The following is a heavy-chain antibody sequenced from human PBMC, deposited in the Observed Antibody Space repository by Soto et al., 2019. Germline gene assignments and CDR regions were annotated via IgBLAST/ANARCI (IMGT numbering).Heavy chain of an antibody. D-gene: IGHD6-6*01. Sequence: GGSLRLSCSASGFTFSMSAMTWVRQAPGKGLEWVSTTGLNGRTTYYADSVKGRFTVSRDNSKNTLDLHMSSLRAEDTAVYYCATVHSTSRSFDYWGQGTLVTVSS. J-gene: IGHJ4*02. CDR3: ATVHSTSRSFDY. CDR2: TGLNGRTT. V-gene: IGHV3-23*01. CDR1: GFTFSMSA.